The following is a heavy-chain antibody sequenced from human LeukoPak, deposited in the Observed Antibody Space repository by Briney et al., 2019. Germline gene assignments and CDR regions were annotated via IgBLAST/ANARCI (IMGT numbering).Heavy chain of an antibody. Sequence: GGSLRLSCAASGFTFRSYGMHWVHQAPGKGLEWVAVISYDGSNKYYADSVKGRFTISRDNSKNMLYLQMNSLRAEDTAVYYCAKRGVTAPNPPDYWGQGTLVTVSS. D-gene: IGHD2-21*02. V-gene: IGHV3-30*18. CDR1: GFTFRSYG. CDR2: ISYDGSNK. J-gene: IGHJ4*02. CDR3: AKRGVTAPNPPDY.